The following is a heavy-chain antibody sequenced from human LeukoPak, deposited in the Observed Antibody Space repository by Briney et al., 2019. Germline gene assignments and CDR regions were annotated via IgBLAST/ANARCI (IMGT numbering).Heavy chain of an antibody. Sequence: GGSLRLSCAASGFTFSSYAMSWVRQAPGKGLEWVSAISGSGGSTYYADSVKGRFTISRDNSKNTLYLQMNSLIAEDTAVYYCAKVTMIVVVTNAFDIWGQGTMVTVSS. V-gene: IGHV3-23*01. CDR1: GFTFSSYA. D-gene: IGHD3-22*01. CDR3: AKVTMIVVVTNAFDI. CDR2: ISGSGGST. J-gene: IGHJ3*02.